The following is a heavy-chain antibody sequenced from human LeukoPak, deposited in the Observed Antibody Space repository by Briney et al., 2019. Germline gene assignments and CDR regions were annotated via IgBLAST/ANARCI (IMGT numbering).Heavy chain of an antibody. V-gene: IGHV3-21*01. D-gene: IGHD3-22*01. J-gene: IGHJ4*02. CDR2: ISSSSSYI. Sequence: PGGSLRLSCAASGFTFSSYSMNWVRQAPGKGLEWVSSISSSSSYIYYADSVKGRFTISRDNAKNSLYLQMNSLRAEDTAVYHCARDPPTTYYYDSSGYYYFSYWGQGTLVTVSS. CDR1: GFTFSSYS. CDR3: ARDPPTTYYYDSSGYYYFSY.